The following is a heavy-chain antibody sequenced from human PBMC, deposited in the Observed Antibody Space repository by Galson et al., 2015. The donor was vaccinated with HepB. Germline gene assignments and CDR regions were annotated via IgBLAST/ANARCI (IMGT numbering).Heavy chain of an antibody. Sequence: SLRLSCAASGFTFSSYWMHWVRQTPGKGLVWVSRINSDGGTTGYADSVKGRFTISRDNAKNTLYLQMNSLRAEDTAVYYCARGSKYYFAYWGQGTLVTVSS. J-gene: IGHJ4*02. CDR1: GFTFSSYW. CDR2: INSDGGTT. V-gene: IGHV3-74*01. CDR3: ARGSKYYFAY.